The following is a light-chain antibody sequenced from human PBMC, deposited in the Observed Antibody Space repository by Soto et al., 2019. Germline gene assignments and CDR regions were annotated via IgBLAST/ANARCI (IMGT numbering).Light chain of an antibody. CDR3: QQSDTHPRT. CDR2: DAS. Sequence: DIQMNQSPSSLSASVGDRVSITCQATQDIRKYLNWYQHKPGKAPKLLIHDASNLQSGVPSRFSGSGAGTDFTFAISSLQPEDVATYYCQQSDTHPRTFGGGTKVEMK. J-gene: IGKJ4*01. V-gene: IGKV1-33*01. CDR1: QDIRKY.